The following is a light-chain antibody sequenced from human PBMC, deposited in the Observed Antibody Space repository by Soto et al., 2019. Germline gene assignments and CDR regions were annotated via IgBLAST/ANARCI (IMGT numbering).Light chain of an antibody. J-gene: IGLJ3*02. Sequence: QSVLTQPPSVSGAPGQGVTISCTGSSSNIGAGYNVHWYQQVPGTAPKLLIDGSTNRPSGIPDRFSGSKSGTSASLAITGLQAEDEADYYCQSYDSSLSGWVFGGGTKLTVL. CDR2: GST. CDR1: SSNIGAGYN. V-gene: IGLV1-40*01. CDR3: QSYDSSLSGWV.